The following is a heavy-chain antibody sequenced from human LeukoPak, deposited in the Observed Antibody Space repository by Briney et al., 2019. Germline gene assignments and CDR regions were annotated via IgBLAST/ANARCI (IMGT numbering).Heavy chain of an antibody. J-gene: IGHJ4*02. D-gene: IGHD6-13*01. Sequence: GGSLRLSCAASGFTFSSYSMNWVRQAPGKGLEWVSAISGSGGSTYYADSVKGRFTISRDNSKNTLYLQMNSLRAEDTAVYYCAKPLAAAGTGLFDCWGQGTLVTVSS. V-gene: IGHV3-23*01. CDR1: GFTFSSYS. CDR2: ISGSGGST. CDR3: AKPLAAAGTGLFDC.